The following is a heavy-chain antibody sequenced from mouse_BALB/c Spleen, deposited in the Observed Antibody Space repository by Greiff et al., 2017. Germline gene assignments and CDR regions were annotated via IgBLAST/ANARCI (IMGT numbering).Heavy chain of an antibody. V-gene: IGHV1-39*01. Sequence: VQLQQSGAELVRPGSSVKISCKASGYSFTDYIMLWVKQSHGKSLEWIGNINPYYGSTSYNLKFKGKATLTVDKSSSTAYMQLNSLTSEDSAVYYCARGNYDYDVGYAMDYWGQGTSVTVSS. CDR2: INPYYGST. D-gene: IGHD2-4*01. J-gene: IGHJ4*01. CDR1: GYSFTDYI. CDR3: ARGNYDYDVGYAMDY.